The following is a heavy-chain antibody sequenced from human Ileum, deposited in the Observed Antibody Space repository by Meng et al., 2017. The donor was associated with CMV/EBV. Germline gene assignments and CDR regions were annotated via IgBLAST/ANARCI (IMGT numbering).Heavy chain of an antibody. J-gene: IGHJ5*02. CDR3: ASRSYYGRRWFEP. CDR1: GDSITSLKW. V-gene: IGHV4-4*02. CDR2: IYHSGLT. D-gene: IGHD3-16*01. Sequence: VRLQESGPGLVKPSGTLSLTCTVSGDSITSLKWWSWVRQPPGKGLEWIAEIYHSGLTNYNAPFKSRVTVSVDTSKNEFSLSLRSVTAADTAVYYCASRSYYGRRWFEPWGQGTLVTVSS.